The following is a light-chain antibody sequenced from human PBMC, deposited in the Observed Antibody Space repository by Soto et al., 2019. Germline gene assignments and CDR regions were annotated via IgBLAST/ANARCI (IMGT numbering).Light chain of an antibody. V-gene: IGKV3-20*01. CDR2: GAS. CDR3: QQYGSRPGT. Sequence: EIVLTQSPSTICLSXGERATLPXXASQSVRSYLAWYQQKPGQAPRLLIYGASSRATGIPDRFSGSGSGTDFTLTISRLEPEDFAVYYCQQYGSRPGTFGQGTKVDIK. J-gene: IGKJ1*01. CDR1: QSVRSY.